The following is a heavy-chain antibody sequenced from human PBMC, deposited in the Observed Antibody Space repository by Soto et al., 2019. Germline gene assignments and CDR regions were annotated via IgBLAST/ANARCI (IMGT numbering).Heavy chain of an antibody. CDR3: ARDRGRGEPGYYYYYGMDV. D-gene: IGHD3-10*01. CDR2: IYYSGST. Sequence: QVQLQESGPGLVKPSETLSLTCTVSGGSISSYYWSWIRQPPGKGLEWIGYIYYSGSTNYNPSLQGGVTISVDTAKNQFSLKLSSVTAADTGVYYCARDRGRGEPGYYYYYGMDVWGQGTTVTVSS. J-gene: IGHJ6*02. V-gene: IGHV4-59*01. CDR1: GGSISSYY.